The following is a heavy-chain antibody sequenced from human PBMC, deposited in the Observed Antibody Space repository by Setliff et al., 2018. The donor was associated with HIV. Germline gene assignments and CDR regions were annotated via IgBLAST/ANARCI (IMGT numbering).Heavy chain of an antibody. J-gene: IGHJ4*02. CDR3: MRGRSITIFGVAYFDF. D-gene: IGHD3-3*01. V-gene: IGHV4-38-2*01. Sequence: PSETLSLPCAVSGYSISTAYYWGWSRQPPGKGLEWIGSVYHSGTTYYNPSLKSRVTISVDMSNNQFSLKVTSVTAADTAVYYCMRGRSITIFGVAYFDFWGQGTQVTVSS. CDR1: GYSISTAYY. CDR2: VYHSGTT.